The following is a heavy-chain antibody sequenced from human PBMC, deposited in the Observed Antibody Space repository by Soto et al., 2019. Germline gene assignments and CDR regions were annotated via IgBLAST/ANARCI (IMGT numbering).Heavy chain of an antibody. Sequence: GGSLRLSCAACGFTFSSCEMNSVGQAPRKGLEWISYMSSSGSNIYYADSVKGRFTISRDNAKNSLYLQMNSLRAEDTAVYYCARETKSYYFDYWGQGTLVTVSS. V-gene: IGHV3-48*03. CDR3: ARETKSYYFDY. CDR1: GFTFSSCE. J-gene: IGHJ4*02. CDR2: MSSSGSNI. D-gene: IGHD2-8*01.